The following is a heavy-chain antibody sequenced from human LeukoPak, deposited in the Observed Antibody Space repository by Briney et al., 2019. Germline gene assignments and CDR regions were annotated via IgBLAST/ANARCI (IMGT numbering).Heavy chain of an antibody. Sequence: GGSLRLSCAASGFTFSSDWMHWVRQAPGKGLVWVSRISSDGSSTSYADSVRGRFTISRDNAKNILYLQMNSLRAEDTAVYYCGRALYRGFDYWGQGTLVTVSS. V-gene: IGHV3-74*01. CDR1: GFTFSSDW. CDR3: GRALYRGFDY. D-gene: IGHD1-26*01. J-gene: IGHJ4*02. CDR2: ISSDGSST.